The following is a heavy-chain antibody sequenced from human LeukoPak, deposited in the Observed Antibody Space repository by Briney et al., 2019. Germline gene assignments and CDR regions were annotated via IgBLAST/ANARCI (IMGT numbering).Heavy chain of an antibody. V-gene: IGHV3-21*01. CDR3: ARVVADTTAGGQWPVEDAYSVDY. CDR2: ISSSSSYI. J-gene: IGHJ4*02. CDR1: GFTFSSYS. Sequence: GGSLRLSCAASGFTFSSYSMNWVRQAPGKGLEWVSSISSSSSYIYYADSVKGRFTISRDNAKNSLYLQMNSLRAEDTAVYYCARVVADTTAGGQWPVEDAYSVDYWGQGTLVTVSS. D-gene: IGHD6-19*01.